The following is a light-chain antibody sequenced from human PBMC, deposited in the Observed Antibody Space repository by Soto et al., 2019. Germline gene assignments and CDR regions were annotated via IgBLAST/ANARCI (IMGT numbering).Light chain of an antibody. J-gene: IGLJ3*02. CDR3: SSYTRSSTRV. V-gene: IGLV2-14*01. CDR1: SSDVGGYNY. Sequence: QSALTQPASVSGSPGQSITISCTGTSSDVGGYNYVSWYQQHPGKAPKLMIYEVSNRPSGVSNRFSGSKSGNTASLTISGPQAEDEADYYCSSYTRSSTRVFGGGTKLTVL. CDR2: EVS.